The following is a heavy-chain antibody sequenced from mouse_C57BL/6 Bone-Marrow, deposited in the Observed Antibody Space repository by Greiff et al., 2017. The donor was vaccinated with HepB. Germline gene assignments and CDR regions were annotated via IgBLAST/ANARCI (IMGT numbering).Heavy chain of an antibody. J-gene: IGHJ3*01. CDR3: AIGDYDSWFAY. V-gene: IGHV5-17*01. Sequence: EVQVVESGGGLVKPGGSLKLSCAASGFTFSDYGMHWVRQAPEKGLEWVAYISSGSSTIYYADTVKGRFTISRDNAKNTLFLQMTSLRSEDTAMYYCAIGDYDSWFAYWGQGTLVTVSA. D-gene: IGHD2-4*01. CDR1: GFTFSDYG. CDR2: ISSGSSTI.